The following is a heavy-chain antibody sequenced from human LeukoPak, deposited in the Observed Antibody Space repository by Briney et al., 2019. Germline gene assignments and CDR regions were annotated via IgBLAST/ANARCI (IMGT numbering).Heavy chain of an antibody. CDR3: ARGLYGYGDYGWDY. V-gene: IGHV4-30-2*01. D-gene: IGHD4-17*01. CDR2: IYHSGST. J-gene: IGHJ4*02. CDR1: GGSISSGGYY. Sequence: SQTLSLTCTVSGGSISSGGYYWSWIRQPPGKGLEWIGYIYHSGSTNYNPSVKSRVTISVDTSKNQFSLKLSSVTAADTAVYYCARGLYGYGDYGWDYWGQGTLVTVSS.